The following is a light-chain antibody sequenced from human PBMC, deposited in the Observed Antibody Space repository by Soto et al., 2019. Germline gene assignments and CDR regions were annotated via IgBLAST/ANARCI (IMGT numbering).Light chain of an antibody. CDR1: QGISSY. Sequence: DIQLTQSPSFLSASVGDRVTITCQASQGISSYLAWYQQKPRKAPEVLIFGASTLQSGVPSRFSGSGSGTEFTLTISSLQPEDFATYYCQQLMSYPITFGQGTRLEIK. CDR2: GAS. J-gene: IGKJ5*01. V-gene: IGKV1-9*01. CDR3: QQLMSYPIT.